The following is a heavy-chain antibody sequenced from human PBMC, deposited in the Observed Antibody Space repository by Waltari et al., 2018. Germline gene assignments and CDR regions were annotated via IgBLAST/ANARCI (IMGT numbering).Heavy chain of an antibody. Sequence: EAQLVESGGGLVKPGGSLRLSCAGSGFSCSDAWLSWVRQAPGKGLDGVGRIKSKTDGGTTDYATPVKGRISMSRDDSNNSVYLEMIRLKTEDSAIYYCTATSGIPVGNPSYYYAMDVWGQGTTVTVSS. CDR1: GFSCSDAW. CDR2: IKSKTDGGTT. J-gene: IGHJ6*02. D-gene: IGHD6-13*01. CDR3: TATSGIPVGNPSYYYAMDV. V-gene: IGHV3-15*01.